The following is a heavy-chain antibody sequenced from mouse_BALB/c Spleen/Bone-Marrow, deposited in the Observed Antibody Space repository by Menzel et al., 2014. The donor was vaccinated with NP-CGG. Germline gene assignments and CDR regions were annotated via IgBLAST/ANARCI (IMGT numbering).Heavy chain of an antibody. D-gene: IGHD2-5*01. V-gene: IGHV2-6-4*01. Sequence: VQLQQSGPGLVAPSQSLSITCTVSGFSLSRYSVHWVRQPPGKGLEWLGVIWGGGTTDYNLALKSRLSITKDNSKSQVFLKLNRQQTEDTAMYYCATLDSKHYAMDYGGQGTSVTVSS. CDR2: IWGGGTT. CDR1: GFSLSRYS. CDR3: ATLDSKHYAMDY. J-gene: IGHJ4*01.